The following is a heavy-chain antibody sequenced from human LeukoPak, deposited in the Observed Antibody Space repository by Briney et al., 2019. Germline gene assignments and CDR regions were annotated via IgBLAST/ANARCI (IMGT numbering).Heavy chain of an antibody. Sequence: GGSLRLSCVASGLTFSSHAMTWVRQTPGKGLEWVSGITGSGGSTFHAESVKGRFTISRDNSKNTLYLQMNNLRVEDTAVYYCASRPPSETYFAVFDYWGQGTLVTVSS. CDR3: ASRPPSETYFAVFDY. CDR1: GLTFSSHA. V-gene: IGHV3-23*01. J-gene: IGHJ4*02. CDR2: ITGSGGST. D-gene: IGHD1-26*01.